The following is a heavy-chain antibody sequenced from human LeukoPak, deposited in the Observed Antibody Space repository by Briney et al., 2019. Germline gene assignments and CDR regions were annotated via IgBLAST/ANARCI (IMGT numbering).Heavy chain of an antibody. Sequence: SETLSLTCTVSGGSICSYYWSWIRHPPGKGLERIGYIYYSGSTNYNPSLKSRVTISVDTSKNQFSLNLSSVTAADTAVYYCARSYSYYYYYYGMDVWGQGTTVTVSS. D-gene: IGHD4-11*01. CDR2: IYYSGST. CDR3: ARSYSYYYYYYGMDV. J-gene: IGHJ6*02. CDR1: GGSICSYY. V-gene: IGHV4-59*08.